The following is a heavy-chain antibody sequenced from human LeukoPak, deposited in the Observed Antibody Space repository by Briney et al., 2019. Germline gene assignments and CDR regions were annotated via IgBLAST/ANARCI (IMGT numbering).Heavy chain of an antibody. CDR3: ARDGKGYCSGGSCCGYYFDY. Sequence: GGSLRLSCAASGFTFSSYWMSWVRQAPGKGLEWVANIKQDGSEKYYVDSVKGRFTISRDNAKNSLYLQMNSLRAEDTAVYYCARDGKGYCSGGSCCGYYFDYWGQGTLVTVSS. CDR1: GFTFSSYW. J-gene: IGHJ4*02. V-gene: IGHV3-7*01. D-gene: IGHD2-15*01. CDR2: IKQDGSEK.